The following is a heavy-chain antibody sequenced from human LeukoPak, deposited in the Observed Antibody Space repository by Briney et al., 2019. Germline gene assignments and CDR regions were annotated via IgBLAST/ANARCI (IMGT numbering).Heavy chain of an antibody. CDR1: GYTFTSYA. V-gene: IGHV1-69*04. J-gene: IGHJ4*02. Sequence: SVKVSCKASGYTFTSYAISWVRQAPGQGLEWMGRIIPILGIANYAQKFQGRVTITADKSTSTAYMELSSLRSEDTAVYYCASHARPQSGSSSWPWGQGTLVTVSS. D-gene: IGHD6-13*01. CDR3: ASHARPQSGSSSWP. CDR2: IIPILGIA.